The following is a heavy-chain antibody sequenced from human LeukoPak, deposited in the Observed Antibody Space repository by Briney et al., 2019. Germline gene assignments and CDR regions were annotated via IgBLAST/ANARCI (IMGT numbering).Heavy chain of an antibody. J-gene: IGHJ5*02. CDR3: ARDMVRGSFDP. CDR2: INHSGST. D-gene: IGHD3-10*01. V-gene: IGHV4-34*01. Sequence: YPSETLSLTCAVYGGSFSGYYWSWIRQPPGKGLEWIGEINHSGSTNYNPSLKSRVTISVDTSKNQFSLKLSPVTAADTAVYYCARDMVRGSFDPWGQGTLVTVSS. CDR1: GGSFSGYY.